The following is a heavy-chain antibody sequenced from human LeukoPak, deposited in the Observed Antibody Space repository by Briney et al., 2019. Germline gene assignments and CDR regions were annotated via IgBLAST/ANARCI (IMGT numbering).Heavy chain of an antibody. CDR3: ARDLYSGSYFYYLDY. CDR1: GGSISSGSYY. Sequence: PSQTLSLTCTVSGGSISSGSYYWRWIRQPAGKGLEWIGRIYTSGSTNYNPSLKSRVTISVDTSKNQFSLKLSSVTAADTAVYYCARDLYSGSYFYYLDYWGQGTLVTVSS. V-gene: IGHV4-61*02. CDR2: IYTSGST. D-gene: IGHD1-26*01. J-gene: IGHJ4*02.